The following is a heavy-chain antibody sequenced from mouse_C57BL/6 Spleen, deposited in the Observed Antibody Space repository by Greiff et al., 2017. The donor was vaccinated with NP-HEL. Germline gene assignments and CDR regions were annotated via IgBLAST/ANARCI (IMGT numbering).Heavy chain of an antibody. CDR1: GYSITSGYY. V-gene: IGHV3-6*01. J-gene: IGHJ1*03. CDR2: ISYDGSN. CDR3: ASGPYDGYYAWYFDV. Sequence: VQLKESGPGLVKPSQSLSLTCSVTGYSITSGYYWNWIRQFPGNKLEWMGYISYDGSNNYNPSLKNRISITRDTSKNQFFLKLNSVTTEDTATYYCASGPYDGYYAWYFDVWGTGTTVTVSS. D-gene: IGHD2-3*01.